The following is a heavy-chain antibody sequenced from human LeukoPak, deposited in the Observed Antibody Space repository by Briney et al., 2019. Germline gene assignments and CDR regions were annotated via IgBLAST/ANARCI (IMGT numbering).Heavy chain of an antibody. V-gene: IGHV3-11*01. Sequence: GGSLRLSCAASGFTSSDYYMSWIRQAPGKGLEWVSYISSSGSTIYYADSVKGRFTISRDNAKNSLYLQMNSLRAEDTAVYYCARREYYDSSATFDYWGQGTLVTVSS. CDR2: ISSSGSTI. D-gene: IGHD3-22*01. J-gene: IGHJ4*02. CDR1: GFTSSDYY. CDR3: ARREYYDSSATFDY.